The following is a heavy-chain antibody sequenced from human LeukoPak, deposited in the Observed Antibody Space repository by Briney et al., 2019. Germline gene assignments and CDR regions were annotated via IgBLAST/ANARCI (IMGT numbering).Heavy chain of an antibody. Sequence: GESLKISCKGSGYSFTTYWIGWVRQMPGKGLEWMGIIYPGDSDTRYSPSFQGQVTMSADKSSSTAYLQWSSLKASDTAMYYCATQVPGCSGGSCYSGSFDSWGQGTLVTVSS. CDR1: GYSFTTYW. CDR2: IYPGDSDT. J-gene: IGHJ5*01. D-gene: IGHD2-15*01. V-gene: IGHV5-51*01. CDR3: ATQVPGCSGGSCYSGSFDS.